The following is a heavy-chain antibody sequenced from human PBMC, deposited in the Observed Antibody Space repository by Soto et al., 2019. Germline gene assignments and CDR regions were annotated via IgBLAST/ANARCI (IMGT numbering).Heavy chain of an antibody. CDR3: ARANSDYASAFDI. CDR1: GGSISSGDYY. J-gene: IGHJ3*02. V-gene: IGHV4-30-4*01. D-gene: IGHD4-4*01. CDR2: IYYSGST. Sequence: SETLSLTCTVSGGSISSGDYYWSWIRQPPGKGLEWIGYIYYSGSTYYNPSLKSRVTISVDTSKNQFSLKLSSVTAADTAVYYCARANSDYASAFDIWGQGTMVTVSS.